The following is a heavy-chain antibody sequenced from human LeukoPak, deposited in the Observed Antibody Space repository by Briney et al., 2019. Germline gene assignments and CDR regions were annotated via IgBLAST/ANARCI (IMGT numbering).Heavy chain of an antibody. V-gene: IGHV1-18*01. Sequence: ASVKVSCKASGYTFTSYGITWVRQAPGQGLEWMGWISVYNGNTNYAQKLQGRVTMTTDTSTSTAYMELRSLRSDDTAVYYCARDSGTRITMIVGINAFDIWGQGTMVTVSS. CDR2: ISVYNGNT. CDR3: ARDSGTRITMIVGINAFDI. D-gene: IGHD3-22*01. J-gene: IGHJ3*02. CDR1: GYTFTSYG.